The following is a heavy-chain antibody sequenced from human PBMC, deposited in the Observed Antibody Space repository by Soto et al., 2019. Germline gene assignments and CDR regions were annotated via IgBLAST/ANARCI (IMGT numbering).Heavy chain of an antibody. V-gene: IGHV1-69*06. CDR2: IIPIFGTA. CDR3: ASRYYYDSSGYRPHYYYYYGMDV. D-gene: IGHD3-22*01. Sequence: ASVKVSCKASGGTFSSYAISWVRQAPGQGLEWMGGIIPIFGTANYAQKFQGRVTITADKSTSTAYMELSSLRSEDTAVYYCASRYYYDSSGYRPHYYYYYGMDVWGQGTTVTVSS. CDR1: GGTFSSYA. J-gene: IGHJ6*02.